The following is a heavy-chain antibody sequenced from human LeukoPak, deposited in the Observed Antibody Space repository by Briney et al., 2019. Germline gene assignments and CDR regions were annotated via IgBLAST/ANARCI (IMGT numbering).Heavy chain of an antibody. Sequence: SETLSLTCTVSGVSISSYYWSWIRQPPGKGLEWIGYIYYSGSTNYNPSLKSRVTISVDTSKNQFSLKLSSVTAADTAVYYCARVGGSYSYYFDYWGQGTLVTVSS. CDR1: GVSISSYY. CDR2: IYYSGST. V-gene: IGHV4-59*01. D-gene: IGHD1-26*01. CDR3: ARVGGSYSYYFDY. J-gene: IGHJ4*02.